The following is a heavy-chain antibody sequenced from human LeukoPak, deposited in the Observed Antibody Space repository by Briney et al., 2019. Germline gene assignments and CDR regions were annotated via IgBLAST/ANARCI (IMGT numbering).Heavy chain of an antibody. CDR3: ATEAWGSPIYYYGMDV. CDR2: INPSGGST. J-gene: IGHJ6*02. D-gene: IGHD3-16*01. Sequence: ASVKVSCKASGYTFTSYYMHWVRQAPGQGLEWMGIINPSGGSTSYAQKFQGRVTMTRDTSTSTVYMELSSLRSEDTAVYYCATEAWGSPIYYYGMDVWGQGTTVTVSS. V-gene: IGHV1-46*01. CDR1: GYTFTSYY.